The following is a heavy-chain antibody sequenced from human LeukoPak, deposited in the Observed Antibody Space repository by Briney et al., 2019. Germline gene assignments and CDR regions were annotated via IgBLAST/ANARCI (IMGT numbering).Heavy chain of an antibody. CDR3: VKGLDYSSSQMDS. CDR2: INTNGANT. V-gene: IGHV3-64*05. Sequence: GSRRLSCSASGFTFKSYAMHWVRKAPGKGLEYVSSINTNGANTHYADSVKGRFTISRDNSRNTVYVQMNSLTPEDTAVYYCVKGLDYSSSQMDSWGQGTLVTVSS. D-gene: IGHD6-6*01. CDR1: GFTFKSYA. J-gene: IGHJ4*02.